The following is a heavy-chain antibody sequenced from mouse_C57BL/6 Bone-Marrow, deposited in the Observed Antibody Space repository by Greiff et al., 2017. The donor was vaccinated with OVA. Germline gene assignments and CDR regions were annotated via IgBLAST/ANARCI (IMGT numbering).Heavy chain of an antibody. CDR3: ARVRGYYGNVYYAMDY. J-gene: IGHJ4*01. V-gene: IGHV1-81*01. CDR2: IYPRSGNT. CDR1: GYTFTSYG. Sequence: LVESGAELARPGASVKLSCKASGYTFTSYGISWVKQRTGQGLEWIGEIYPRSGNTYYNEKFKGKATLTADKSSSTAYMELRSLTSEDSAVYFCARVRGYYGNVYYAMDYWGQGTSVTVSS. D-gene: IGHD2-1*01.